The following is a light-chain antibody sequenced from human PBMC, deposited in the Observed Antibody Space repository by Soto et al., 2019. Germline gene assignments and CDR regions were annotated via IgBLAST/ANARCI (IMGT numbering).Light chain of an antibody. CDR2: DAS. V-gene: IGKV3-11*01. J-gene: IGKJ1*01. CDR3: QQRSNWPVT. CDR1: QSVSSY. Sequence: EIVLTQSPATLSLSPGERATLSCRASQSVSSYLAWYQQKPGQAPRLLIYDASSRATGIPARFSGSGSGTEFTLTISSLETEDVAVYYCQQRSNWPVTFGQGTRVDIK.